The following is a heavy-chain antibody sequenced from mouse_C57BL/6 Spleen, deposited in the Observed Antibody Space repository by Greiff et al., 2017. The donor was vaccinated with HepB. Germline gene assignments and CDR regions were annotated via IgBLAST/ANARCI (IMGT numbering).Heavy chain of an antibody. CDR1: GYTFTSYW. D-gene: IGHD1-1*01. V-gene: IGHV1-50*01. CDR3: ARDYYGSRDWYFDV. J-gene: IGHJ1*03. Sequence: VQLQQPGAELVKPGASVKLSCKASGYTFTSYWMQWVKQRPGQGLEWIGEIDPSDSYTNYNQKFKGKATLTVDTSSSTAYMRLSSLTSEDSAVYYCARDYYGSRDWYFDVWGTGTTVTVSS. CDR2: IDPSDSYT.